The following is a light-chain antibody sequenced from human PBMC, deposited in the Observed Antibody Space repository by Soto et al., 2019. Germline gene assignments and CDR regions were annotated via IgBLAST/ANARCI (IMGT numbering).Light chain of an antibody. CDR1: SSDVGGYNY. J-gene: IGLJ1*01. V-gene: IGLV2-14*01. CDR2: HVS. CDR3: SSYTSTSTYV. Sequence: QSVLTQPASVSGSPGQSITISCTGTSSDVGGYNYVSWYQQYPGKAPKLMIYHVSNRPSGVSSRFSGSKSGNSASLTISGLQAEDEADSYCSSYTSTSTYVFGPGTKVTVL.